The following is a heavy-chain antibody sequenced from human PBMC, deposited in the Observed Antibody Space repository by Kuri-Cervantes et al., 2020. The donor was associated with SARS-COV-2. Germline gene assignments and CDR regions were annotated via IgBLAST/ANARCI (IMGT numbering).Heavy chain of an antibody. CDR1: GFTFGNYA. CDR2: ISYDGSKE. Sequence: GGSLRLSCAASGFTFGNYAIHWVRQAPGKGLEWVAVISYDGSKEQYADSVKGRFTISRDNSKNTLYLQMNSLRAEDTAVYYCATPPYYHDAFDIWGQGTMVTVSS. CDR3: ATPPYYHDAFDI. J-gene: IGHJ3*02. V-gene: IGHV3-30*03. D-gene: IGHD1-26*01.